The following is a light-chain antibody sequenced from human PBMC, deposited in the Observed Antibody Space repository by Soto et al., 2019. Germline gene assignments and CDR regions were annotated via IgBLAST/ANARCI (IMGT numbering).Light chain of an antibody. CDR3: QQYAGSPRT. V-gene: IGKV3-20*01. CDR1: QSISSSY. J-gene: IGKJ1*01. CDR2: SAS. Sequence: EIVLTQSPGPLSLSPGERATLSCRSSQSISSSYLAWYQQKSGQAPRLLIYSASRRATGIPDRFTGSGSGTDFTLTINRVEPEDVAVYFCQQYAGSPRTFGQGTKVDIK.